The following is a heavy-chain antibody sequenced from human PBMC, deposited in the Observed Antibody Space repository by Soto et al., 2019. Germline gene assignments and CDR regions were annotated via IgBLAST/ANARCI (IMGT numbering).Heavy chain of an antibody. CDR3: ARGDNYYDSIGNNWYYFDS. CDR2: MSPNSGAT. D-gene: IGHD3-22*01. CDR1: GYTFNSYD. V-gene: IGHV1-8*01. J-gene: IGHJ4*02. Sequence: QVQLVQSGAEVKKPGASVKVSCKASGYTFNSYDINWLRQASGQGLEWVGWMSPNSGATGYAQTFQGRVTMTRDTSISTAYMELSSLRSDDTAVYFCARGDNYYDSIGNNWYYFDSWGQGTLVTVSS.